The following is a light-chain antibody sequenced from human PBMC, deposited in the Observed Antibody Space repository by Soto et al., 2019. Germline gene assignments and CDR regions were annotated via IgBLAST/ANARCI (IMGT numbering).Light chain of an antibody. CDR3: QQYDKHPVT. V-gene: IGKV1-33*01. J-gene: IGKJ4*01. CDR1: QDISNF. CDR2: DVS. Sequence: GDRATITCQASQDISNFLNWYHQTPGKAPRLLIYDVSSLQPGVASRFSGSGSGTDSSLTINSLQPEDIGTFYCQQYDKHPVTFGGGTKVDIK.